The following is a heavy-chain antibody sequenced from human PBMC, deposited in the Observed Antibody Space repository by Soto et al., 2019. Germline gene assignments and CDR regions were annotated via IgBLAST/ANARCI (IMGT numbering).Heavy chain of an antibody. V-gene: IGHV3-23*01. CDR1: GFPFSSTD. CDR2: ILDTGTTV. J-gene: IGHJ5*02. CDR3: VKNSGWFNT. Sequence: PGGSLRLSCAASGFPFSSTDMSWVRQAPGKGLEWVSTILDTGTTVFYADSVKGRFTVSRDNSHNTLSVQMNNLRADDTAVYYCVKNSGWFNTWGQGTLVTVS. D-gene: IGHD3-10*01.